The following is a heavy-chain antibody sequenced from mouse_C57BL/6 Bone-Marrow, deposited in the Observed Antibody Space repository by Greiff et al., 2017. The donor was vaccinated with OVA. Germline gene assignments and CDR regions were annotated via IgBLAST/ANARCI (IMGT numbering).Heavy chain of an antibody. CDR2: INPYNGGT. Sequence: VQLQQSGPVLVKPGASVKLSCKASGYTFTDYCMNWVKQSHGQSLEWIGVINPYNGGTSYNQKFKGKATLTVDKYSSTAYMDLNSLTSEDSEVSFCARKTGWFAYWGQGTLVTVSA. V-gene: IGHV1-19*01. CDR3: ARKTGWFAY. J-gene: IGHJ3*01. CDR1: GYTFTDYC. D-gene: IGHD4-1*01.